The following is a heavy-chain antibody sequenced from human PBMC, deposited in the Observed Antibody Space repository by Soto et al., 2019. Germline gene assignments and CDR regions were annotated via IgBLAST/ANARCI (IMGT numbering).Heavy chain of an antibody. CDR2: IIPIFGTA. Sequence: SVKVSCKASGGTFSSYAISWVRQAPGQGLEWMGGIIPIFGTANYAQKFQGRVTITADESTSTAYMELSSLRSEDTAVYYCAIVEMATIYSYYSVMYAWAQGNTVTVSS. J-gene: IGHJ6*02. V-gene: IGHV1-69*13. CDR3: AIVEMATIYSYYSVMYA. D-gene: IGHD5-12*01. CDR1: GGTFSSYA.